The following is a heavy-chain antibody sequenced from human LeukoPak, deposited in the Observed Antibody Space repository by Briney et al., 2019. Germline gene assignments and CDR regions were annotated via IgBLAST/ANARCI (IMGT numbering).Heavy chain of an antibody. Sequence: SETLSLTCTVSGGSISSGDYYWSWIRQPPGKGLEWSGYIYYSGSTYYNPSLKSRVTISVDTSKNQFSLKLSSVTAADTAVYYCAREGRKHFNYYMDVWGKGTTVTVSS. CDR3: AREGRKHFNYYMDV. J-gene: IGHJ6*03. V-gene: IGHV4-30-4*08. CDR1: GGSISSGDYY. CDR2: IYYSGST. D-gene: IGHD1-14*01.